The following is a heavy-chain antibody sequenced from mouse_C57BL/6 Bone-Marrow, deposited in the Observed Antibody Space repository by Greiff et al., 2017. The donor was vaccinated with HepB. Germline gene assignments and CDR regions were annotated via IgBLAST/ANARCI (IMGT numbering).Heavy chain of an antibody. V-gene: IGHV1-15*01. D-gene: IGHD1-1*01. Sequence: VQLQQSGAELVRPGASVTLSCKASGYTFTDYEMHWVKQTPVHGLEWIGAIDPETGGTAYNQKFKGKAILTADKSSSTAYMELRSLTSEDSAVYYCTRNYAVSSWFAYWDQGNLVTVSA. CDR2: IDPETGGT. CDR1: GYTFTDYE. J-gene: IGHJ3*01. CDR3: TRNYAVSSWFAY.